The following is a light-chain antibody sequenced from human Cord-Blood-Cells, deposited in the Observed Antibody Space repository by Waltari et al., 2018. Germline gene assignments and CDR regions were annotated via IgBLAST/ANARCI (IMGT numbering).Light chain of an antibody. CDR2: EVS. CDR3: CSYAGSYPYV. Sequence: QSALTQPRSVSGSSGQSVTISCTGTSSDVGGYNYVSWYQQHPGKAPKLMLYEVSKRPSGVPERFSGSKSGNTASLTISGRQAEDEADYYCCSYAGSYPYVFGTGTKVTVL. CDR1: SSDVGGYNY. V-gene: IGLV2-11*01. J-gene: IGLJ1*01.